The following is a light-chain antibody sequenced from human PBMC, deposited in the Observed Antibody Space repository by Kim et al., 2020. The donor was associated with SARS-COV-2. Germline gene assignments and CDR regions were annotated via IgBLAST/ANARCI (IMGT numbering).Light chain of an antibody. CDR1: LSIATY. CDR3: QQSYSTPYT. CDR2: SAS. J-gene: IGKJ2*01. V-gene: IGKV1-39*01. Sequence: SASVVDTVTITCRASLSIATYLNWFQLKPGRAPKNLICSASSLRSGVPSRFSGSGSGTDFTLSISDLQPEDFATYSCQQSYSTPYTFGQGTKLEI.